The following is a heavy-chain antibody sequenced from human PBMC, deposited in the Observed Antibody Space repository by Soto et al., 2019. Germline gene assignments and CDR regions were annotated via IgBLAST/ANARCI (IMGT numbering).Heavy chain of an antibody. CDR2: INPIGGIT. CDR3: ARGDGRGSSGFYYYYGMDV. J-gene: IGHJ6*02. CDR1: GYTFTNYY. Sequence: QVQLVQSGAEVKKPGASVKLSCKASGYTFTNYYMHWVRQAPRQGLEWMGIINPIGGITSYAQKSQGRVTMTSDTSTSTVYMELSSLRSEDTAVYYCARGDGRGSSGFYYYYGMDVWGHGTTVTVSS. V-gene: IGHV1-46*01. D-gene: IGHD1-26*01.